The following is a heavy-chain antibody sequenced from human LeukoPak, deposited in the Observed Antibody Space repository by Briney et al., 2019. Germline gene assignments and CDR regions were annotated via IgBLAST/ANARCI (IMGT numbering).Heavy chain of an antibody. CDR1: GYTVTSYD. J-gene: IGHJ4*02. Sequence: VASRRVSCKASGYTVTSYDINWVRQASGQGLEWMGWMNPNSGNTDYAQKFQGRVTFTRDTSITTAYMELSSLRSDDPAVYYCARAPHRNLLLNYDYVFDYWGQGTLVTVSS. D-gene: IGHD3-16*01. CDR3: ARAPHRNLLLNYDYVFDY. CDR2: MNPNSGNT. V-gene: IGHV1-8*02.